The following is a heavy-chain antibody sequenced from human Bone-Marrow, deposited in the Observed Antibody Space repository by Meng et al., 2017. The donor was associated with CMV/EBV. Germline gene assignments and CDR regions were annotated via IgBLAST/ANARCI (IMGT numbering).Heavy chain of an antibody. CDR3: SRGYWSSTTWGDNWFDP. D-gene: IGHD2-2*01. J-gene: IGHJ5*02. V-gene: IGHV2-70*20. CDR2: IDWDDDK. CDR1: GFSLSTSGMC. Sequence: SGPTLVKPTQPLTLTCTFPGFSLSTSGMCVSWVRQPPGTALEWLALIDWDDDKYYSTSLKTRLTISKVTPKNQVVLTLPNMDSVDTATYYCSRGYWSSTTWGDNWFDPWGQGTLVTVSS.